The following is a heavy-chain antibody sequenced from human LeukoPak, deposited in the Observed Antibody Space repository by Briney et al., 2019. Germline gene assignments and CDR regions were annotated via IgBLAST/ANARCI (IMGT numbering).Heavy chain of an antibody. Sequence: GESLKISCKGSGYSFTNYWIGWVRQMPGKGLEWMGIIYPGDSDTRYSPSFQGQVTISADKSISTAYLQWSSLKASDTAMYYCARDPLYSNYNYGMDVWGQGTTVTVSS. J-gene: IGHJ6*02. V-gene: IGHV5-51*01. CDR3: ARDPLYSNYNYGMDV. D-gene: IGHD3-16*01. CDR1: GYSFTNYW. CDR2: IYPGDSDT.